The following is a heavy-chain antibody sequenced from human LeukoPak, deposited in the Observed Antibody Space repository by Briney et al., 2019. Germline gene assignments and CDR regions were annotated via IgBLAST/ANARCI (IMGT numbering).Heavy chain of an antibody. J-gene: IGHJ3*02. CDR3: ARGPTYYDFWSGYDHDAFDI. CDR1: GYTFTSYD. Sequence: GASVKVSCKASGYTFTSYDINWVREATGQGLEWMGWMNPNSGNTGYAQKFQGRVTITRNTSISTAYMELSSLRSEDTAVYYCARGPTYYDFWSGYDHDAFDIWGQGTMVTVSS. CDR2: MNPNSGNT. D-gene: IGHD3-3*01. V-gene: IGHV1-8*03.